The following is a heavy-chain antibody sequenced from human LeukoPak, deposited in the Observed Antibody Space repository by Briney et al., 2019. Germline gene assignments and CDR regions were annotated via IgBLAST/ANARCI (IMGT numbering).Heavy chain of an antibody. V-gene: IGHV4-4*07. CDR1: GGSISSYY. Sequence: SETLSLTCTVSGGSISSYYWSWIRQPAGKGLEWIGRIYTSGSTNYNPSLKSRVTMSVDTSKNQFSLKLSSVTAADTAVYYCARAYDFWSGGDYYFDYWGQGTLVTVSS. CDR2: IYTSGST. D-gene: IGHD3-3*01. J-gene: IGHJ4*02. CDR3: ARAYDFWSGGDYYFDY.